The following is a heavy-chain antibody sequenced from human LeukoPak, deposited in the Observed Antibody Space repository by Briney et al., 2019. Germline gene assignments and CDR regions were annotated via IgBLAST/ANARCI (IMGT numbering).Heavy chain of an antibody. CDR3: AKPETYYYDSSGYYYGY. V-gene: IGHV3-23*01. CDR2: IGGSGGST. Sequence: GGSLRLSCAASGFTFSSYAMSWVRQAPGKGLEWVSAIGGSGGSTYYADSVKGRFTISRDNSKNTLYLQMNSLRAEDTAVYYCAKPETYYYDSSGYYYGYWGQGTLVTVSS. D-gene: IGHD3-22*01. CDR1: GFTFSSYA. J-gene: IGHJ4*02.